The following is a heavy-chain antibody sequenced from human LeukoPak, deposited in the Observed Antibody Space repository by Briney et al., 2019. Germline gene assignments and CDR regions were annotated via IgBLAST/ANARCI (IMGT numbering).Heavy chain of an antibody. CDR2: ITSTSSTI. CDR3: ARAAHYYDSGGFLPEAFDV. V-gene: IGHV3-48*04. Sequence: GGSLRLSCTASGFTFSNYNMNWVRQAPGKGLEWVSYITSTSSTIYYADSVKGRFTISRDNARNSLYLQMNSLRAEDTAVYYCARAAHYYDSGGFLPEAFDVWGQGTMVTVSS. J-gene: IGHJ3*01. D-gene: IGHD3-22*01. CDR1: GFTFSNYN.